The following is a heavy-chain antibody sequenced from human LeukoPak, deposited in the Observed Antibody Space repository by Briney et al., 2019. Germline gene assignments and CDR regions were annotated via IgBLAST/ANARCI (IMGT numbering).Heavy chain of an antibody. D-gene: IGHD1-26*01. CDR3: ARVFASGWFDP. CDR1: GGSISSGSYS. CDR2: IYTRGST. Sequence: SETLSLTCTVSGGSISSGSYSWSWIRQPAGKGLEWIGRIYTRGSTNYNPSLKSRVTISLDTSKNQFSLKLSSVTAADTAVYYCARVFASGWFDPRGQGTLVTVSS. J-gene: IGHJ5*02. V-gene: IGHV4-61*02.